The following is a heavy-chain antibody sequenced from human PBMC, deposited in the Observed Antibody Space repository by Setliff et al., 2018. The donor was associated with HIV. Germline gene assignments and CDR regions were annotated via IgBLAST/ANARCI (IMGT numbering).Heavy chain of an antibody. V-gene: IGHV5-51*01. D-gene: IGHD6-13*01. J-gene: IGHJ3*02. CDR2: IYPEDSNI. Sequence: GESLKISCKAVDYTFTTYWIGWVRQMPGEGLEWMGIIYPEDSNIKYNPSFQNQVTISADKSISTAYLQVHNLKASDTATYYCARRDGRSMNAFEIWGPGTMVAVSS. CDR3: ARRDGRSMNAFEI. CDR1: DYTFTTYW.